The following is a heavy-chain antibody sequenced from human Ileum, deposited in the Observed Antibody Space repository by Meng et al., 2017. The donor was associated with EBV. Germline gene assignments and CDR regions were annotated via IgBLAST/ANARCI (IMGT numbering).Heavy chain of an antibody. CDR3: AKGGQWDPLDS. CDR1: GVSISVNY. V-gene: IGHV4-59*01. J-gene: IGHJ4*02. D-gene: IGHD1-26*01. Sequence: QVHLQESGPGFVKPSGTLSLTCDVSGVSISVNYWSWIRQSPVKGLEWIGFFYEGTTNYNPSLKSRVTIAAGPANNQISLRLSSVTSADTAVYYCAKGGQWDPLDSWGRGILVTVSS. CDR2: FYEGTT.